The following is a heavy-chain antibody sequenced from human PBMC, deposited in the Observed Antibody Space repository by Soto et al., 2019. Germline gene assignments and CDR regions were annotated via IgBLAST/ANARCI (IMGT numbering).Heavy chain of an antibody. Sequence: EVQLVESGGGLVQPGGSLRLSCAASGFTFSSYSMNWVRQAPGKGLEWVSYISSSSSTIYYADSVKGRFTISRDNAKNSLYLQMNSLRAEDTAVYYCARDSFVIRALSWFDPWGQGTLVTVSS. D-gene: IGHD1-26*01. J-gene: IGHJ5*02. CDR3: ARDSFVIRALSWFDP. V-gene: IGHV3-48*01. CDR2: ISSSSSTI. CDR1: GFTFSSYS.